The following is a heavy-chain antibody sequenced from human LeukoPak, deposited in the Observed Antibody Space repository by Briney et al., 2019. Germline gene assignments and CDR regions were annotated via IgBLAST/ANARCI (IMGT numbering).Heavy chain of an antibody. V-gene: IGHV4-59*11. Sequence: SETLSLTCTVSGGSISSHYWSWIRQPPGKGLEWIGYIYYSGSTNYNPSLKGRVTISVDTSKNRFSLKLSSVTAADTAVYYCASGMATIPTPFDYWGQGTLVTVSS. J-gene: IGHJ4*02. D-gene: IGHD5-24*01. CDR1: GGSISSHY. CDR3: ASGMATIPTPFDY. CDR2: IYYSGST.